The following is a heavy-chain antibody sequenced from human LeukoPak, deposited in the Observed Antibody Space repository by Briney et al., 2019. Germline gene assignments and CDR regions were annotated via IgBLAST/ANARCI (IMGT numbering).Heavy chain of an antibody. Sequence: GGSLRLSCAASGLTFSSHWMHWVRQAPGKGLEWVANIKLDGSEKNYVDSVKGRFTISRDNTKNSLYLQMNSLRAEDTAVFYCARDQYDTWSRRGNFDSWGQGTLVIVSS. D-gene: IGHD3-3*01. J-gene: IGHJ4*02. CDR1: GLTFSSHW. V-gene: IGHV3-7*03. CDR2: IKLDGSEK. CDR3: ARDQYDTWSRRGNFDS.